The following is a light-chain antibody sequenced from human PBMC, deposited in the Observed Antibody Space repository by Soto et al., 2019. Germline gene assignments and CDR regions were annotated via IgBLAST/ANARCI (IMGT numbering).Light chain of an antibody. V-gene: IGKV3-11*01. J-gene: IGKJ4*01. CDR3: QQRFTWPLT. CDR1: QTVSRF. CDR2: GVS. Sequence: ETVLTQSPATLSLSPGEGATLSCRASQTVSRFFAWYQQKPGQAPRLLIYGVSNMSTGVPARFSGSGSGTDFTLSIRSLEPEDSGVYYCQQRFTWPLTFGGGTKVEIK.